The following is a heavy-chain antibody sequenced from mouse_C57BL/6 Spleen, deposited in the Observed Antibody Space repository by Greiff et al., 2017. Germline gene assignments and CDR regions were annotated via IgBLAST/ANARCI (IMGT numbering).Heavy chain of an antibody. CDR2: IPPNSGST. CDR3: ARRGYYGYDD. V-gene: IGHV1-64*01. D-gene: IGHD2-3*01. Sequence: QVQLQQPGAELVKPGASVKLSCKASGYTFTSYWMHWVKQRPGQGLEWIGMIPPNSGSTNYNEKFKSKATLTVAKSSSTDYMQLSSLTSEDSAVYYCARRGYYGYDDWGQGTTLTVSS. J-gene: IGHJ2*01. CDR1: GYTFTSYW.